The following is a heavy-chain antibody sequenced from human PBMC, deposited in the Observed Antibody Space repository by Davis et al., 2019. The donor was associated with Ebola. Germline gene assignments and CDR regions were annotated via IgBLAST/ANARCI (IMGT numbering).Heavy chain of an antibody. CDR1: GYTFPSYG. J-gene: IGHJ5*02. V-gene: IGHV1-18*04. CDR2: ISAYNCNT. Sequence: SVKVSCKASGYTFPSYGISWVRQAPGQGLEWMGWISAYNCNTNYAQKLQGRVTMTTDTSTSTAYMELRSLRSDDTAVYYWARVGRDYFGSGSYLYRRFDPWGQGTLVTVSS. D-gene: IGHD3-10*01. CDR3: ARVGRDYFGSGSYLYRRFDP.